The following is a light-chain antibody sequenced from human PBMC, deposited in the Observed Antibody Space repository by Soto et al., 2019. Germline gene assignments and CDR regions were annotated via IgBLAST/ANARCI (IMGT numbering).Light chain of an antibody. Sequence: EIVLTQSPATLSLSPGEGATLSCRASQSVSSYLAWYQQKPGQAPRLLIYDASNRATGIPARFSGSGSGTDFTLTICSLEPEDFAVYYCQQRSNWPRTFGQGTK. CDR2: DAS. CDR3: QQRSNWPRT. V-gene: IGKV3-11*01. J-gene: IGKJ1*01. CDR1: QSVSSY.